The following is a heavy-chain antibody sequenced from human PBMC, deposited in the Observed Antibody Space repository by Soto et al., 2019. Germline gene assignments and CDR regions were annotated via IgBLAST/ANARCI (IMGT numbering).Heavy chain of an antibody. CDR1: GFTFSSYA. CDR3: ERVPSSSGRAHFDY. D-gene: IGHD2-15*01. CDR2: ISYDGSNK. Sequence: QVQLVESGGGVVQPGRSLRLSCAASGFTFSSYAMHWVRQAPGKGLEWVAVISYDGSNKYYADSVKGRFTISRDNSKNTLYLQMNSLRAEDTAVYYCERVPSSSGRAHFDYWGQGTLVTVSS. V-gene: IGHV3-30-3*01. J-gene: IGHJ4*02.